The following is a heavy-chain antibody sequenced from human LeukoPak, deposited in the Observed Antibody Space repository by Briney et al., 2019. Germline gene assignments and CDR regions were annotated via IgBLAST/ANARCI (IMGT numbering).Heavy chain of an antibody. CDR2: ISSSSSII. CDR1: GFTFSSYS. J-gene: IGHJ4*02. CDR3: AKDRGWELRILDY. Sequence: GGSLRLSCAASGFTFSSYSMNWVRQAPGKGLEWVSYISSSSSIISHADSVRGRFTISRDNAKNSLYLQMNSLRAEDTAVYYCAKDRGWELRILDYWGQGTLVTVSS. V-gene: IGHV3-48*01. D-gene: IGHD1-26*01.